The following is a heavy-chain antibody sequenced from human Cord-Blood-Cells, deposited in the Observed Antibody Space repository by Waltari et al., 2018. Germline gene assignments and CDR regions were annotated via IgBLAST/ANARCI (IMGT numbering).Heavy chain of an antibody. CDR3: ARIGLNWGPHDSHRGADY. V-gene: IGHV2-26*01. CDR1: GFSLSNARMG. J-gene: IGHJ4*02. CDR2: IFSNDEK. Sequence: QVTLKESGPVLVKPTETLTLTCTVSGFSLSNARMGVSWIRQPPGKALEWLAHIFSNDEKSYSTTLKSRLTISKDTSKSQVVLTMTNMDPVDTATYYCARIGLNWGPHDSHRGADYWGQGTLVTVSS. D-gene: IGHD7-27*01.